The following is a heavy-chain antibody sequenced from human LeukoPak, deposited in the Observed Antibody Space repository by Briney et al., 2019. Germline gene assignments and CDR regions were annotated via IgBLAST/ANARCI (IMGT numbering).Heavy chain of an antibody. CDR2: IKSKTNGGTT. Sequence: GGSLRLSCAVSGFPFSDAWMNWVRRVPGGGRGGVGLIKSKTNGGTTDYTTPMKGRFTISRDDSKNTLYLQMNSLKIEDTAVYYCVRELSGSFDYWGQGTLVTVSS. V-gene: IGHV3-15*07. J-gene: IGHJ4*02. D-gene: IGHD3-10*01. CDR1: GFPFSDAW. CDR3: VRELSGSFDY.